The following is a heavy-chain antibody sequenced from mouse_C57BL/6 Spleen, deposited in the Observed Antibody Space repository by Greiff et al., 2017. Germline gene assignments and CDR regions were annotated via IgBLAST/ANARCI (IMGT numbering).Heavy chain of an antibody. CDR2: IYPSDSYT. CDR3: ARSCSGFYYFDD. Sequence: VQLQQPGAELVMPGASVKMSCKASGYTFTSYWMNWVKQRPGQGLAWIGEIYPSDSYTNYNQKFKGKATLTVATSSSTAYMQHSSLTSADAAVYYCARSCSGFYYFDDWGQGTTLTVST. J-gene: IGHJ2*01. CDR1: GYTFTSYW. D-gene: IGHD3-2*02. V-gene: IGHV1-69*01.